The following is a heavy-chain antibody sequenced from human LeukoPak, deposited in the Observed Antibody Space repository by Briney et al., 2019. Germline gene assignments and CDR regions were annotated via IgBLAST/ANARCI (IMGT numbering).Heavy chain of an antibody. D-gene: IGHD2-8*01. CDR2: ISDSGDST. Sequence: PGGSLRLSCAASGFSFSSYGMSWVRQAPGKGLEWVSGISDSGDSTYYADSVKGRFTISRDNSKNTLYLQMNSLRAEDTAVYYCVRDHGHCTNGVCFFNWFDPWGQGTLVTVSS. J-gene: IGHJ5*02. CDR1: GFSFSSYG. CDR3: VRDHGHCTNGVCFFNWFDP. V-gene: IGHV3-23*01.